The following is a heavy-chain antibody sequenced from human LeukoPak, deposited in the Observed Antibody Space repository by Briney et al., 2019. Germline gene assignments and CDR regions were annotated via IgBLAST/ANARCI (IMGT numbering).Heavy chain of an antibody. J-gene: IGHJ3*02. CDR3: AGPIAVAGSSAFDI. CDR1: GFTFSSYE. D-gene: IGHD6-19*01. Sequence: PGGSLRLSCAASGFTFSSYEMNWVRQAPGKGLEWVSYISSSGSTIYYADSVKGRFTISRDNAKNSLYLQMNSLRAEDTAVYYCAGPIAVAGSSAFDIWGQGTMVTVSS. V-gene: IGHV3-48*03. CDR2: ISSSGSTI.